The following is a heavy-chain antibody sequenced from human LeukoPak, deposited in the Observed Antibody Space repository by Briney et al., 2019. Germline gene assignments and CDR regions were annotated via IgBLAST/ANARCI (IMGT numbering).Heavy chain of an antibody. CDR3: AKTLPYSGGWRATFDF. V-gene: IGHV4-39*01. Sequence: SETLSLTCTVSGDSISSHSYFWGWIRQPPGKGLEWIGNIHYIGSAYYNPSLKSRVTISVDTSTNQFSLKLSSVTAADTAVYYCAKTLPYSGGWRATFDFWGQGTLVTVSS. CDR2: IHYIGSA. CDR1: GDSISSHSYF. D-gene: IGHD6-19*01. J-gene: IGHJ4*02.